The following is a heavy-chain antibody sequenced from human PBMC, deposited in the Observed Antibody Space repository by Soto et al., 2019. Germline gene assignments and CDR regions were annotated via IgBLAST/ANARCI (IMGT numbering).Heavy chain of an antibody. J-gene: IGHJ5*02. V-gene: IGHV1-18*01. CDR2: ISAYNGNT. D-gene: IGHD6-19*01. CDR1: GYTFTSYG. Sequence: GASVKVSCKASGYTFTSYGISWVRQAPGQGLEWMGWISAYNGNTNYAQKLQGKVTMTTDTSTSTAYMEVRSLRSDDTAVYYCAKYVYDTGWNLPFDPWGQGTQVTVSS. CDR3: AKYVYDTGWNLPFDP.